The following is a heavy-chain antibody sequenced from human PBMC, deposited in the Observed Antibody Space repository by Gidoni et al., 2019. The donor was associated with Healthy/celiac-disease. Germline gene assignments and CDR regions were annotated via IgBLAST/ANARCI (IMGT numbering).Heavy chain of an antibody. J-gene: IGHJ3*02. CDR3: ARDGVVVAATDAFDI. CDR2: RKQDGSEK. D-gene: IGHD2-15*01. CDR1: GFTFSSYW. V-gene: IGHV3-7*03. Sequence: EVQLVESGGGLVQPGGSLRLSCAASGFTFSSYWMRWVRQAPGKGLEWVANRKQDGSEKYYVDSVKGRFTISRDNAKNSLYLQMNSLRAEDTAVYYCARDGVVVAATDAFDIWGQGTMVTVSS.